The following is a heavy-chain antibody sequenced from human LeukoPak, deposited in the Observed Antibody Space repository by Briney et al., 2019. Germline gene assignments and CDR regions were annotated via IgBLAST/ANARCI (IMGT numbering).Heavy chain of an antibody. V-gene: IGHV3-9*03. CDR3: AKGGTGTVDAFDI. Sequence: GGSLRLSCAASGFTFDDYAMHWVRQAPGKGLEWVSGISWNSAAIGYADSVKGRFTISRDNAKNSLYLQMSSLRAEDMALYYCAKGGTGTVDAFDIWGQGTMVTVSS. CDR2: ISWNSAAI. CDR1: GFTFDDYA. D-gene: IGHD1-1*01. J-gene: IGHJ3*02.